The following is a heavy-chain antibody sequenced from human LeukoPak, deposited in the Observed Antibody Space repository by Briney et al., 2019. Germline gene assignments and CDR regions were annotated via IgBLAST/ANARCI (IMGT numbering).Heavy chain of an antibody. J-gene: IGHJ4*02. CDR1: GYSISSGCY. CDR2: IYHSGST. V-gene: IGHV4-38-2*02. Sequence: PSETLSLTCTVSGYSISSGCYWGWIRQPPGKGLEWIGSIYHSGSTYYNPSLKSRVTISVDTSKNQFSLKLSSVTAADTAVYYCARDRGDRGTIFGVVRSEYYFDYWGQGTLVTVSS. D-gene: IGHD3-3*01. CDR3: ARDRGDRGTIFGVVRSEYYFDY.